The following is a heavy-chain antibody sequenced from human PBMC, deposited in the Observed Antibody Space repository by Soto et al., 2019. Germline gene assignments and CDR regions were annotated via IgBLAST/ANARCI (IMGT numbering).Heavy chain of an antibody. J-gene: IGHJ4*02. Sequence: SVKPCSKAPGYTFTSSALTWLQQAPGQGLEWMGWISAYNGNTNYAQKLQGRVTMTTDTSTSTAYMELRSLRSDDTAVYYCARGGYDFWSGYSLDYWGQGTQVTVSS. CDR1: GYTFTSSA. V-gene: IGHV1-18*01. D-gene: IGHD3-3*01. CDR2: ISAYNGNT. CDR3: ARGGYDFWSGYSLDY.